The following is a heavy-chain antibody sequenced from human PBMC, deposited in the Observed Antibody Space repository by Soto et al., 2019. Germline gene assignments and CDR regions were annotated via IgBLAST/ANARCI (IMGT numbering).Heavy chain of an antibody. CDR2: ISGTGTNT. CDR1: GLTFSSYA. Sequence: GSLRLSCVASGLTFSSYAMSWVRQAPGRGLEWVSGISGTGTNTYYADSVKGRFTISRDNSKKTVYLQMNSLRAEDTAVYFCAKDQIAVAGSTFDFWGHGTRVTVSS. J-gene: IGHJ4*01. CDR3: AKDQIAVAGSTFDF. V-gene: IGHV3-23*01. D-gene: IGHD6-19*01.